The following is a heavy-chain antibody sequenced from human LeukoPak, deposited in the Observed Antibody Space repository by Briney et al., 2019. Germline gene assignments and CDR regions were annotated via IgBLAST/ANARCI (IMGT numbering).Heavy chain of an antibody. D-gene: IGHD3-10*01. V-gene: IGHV1-8*03. Sequence: ASVKVSCKASGYTFTSNDINWVRQATGQGLEWMGWMNPNSGNTGYAQKFQGRVTITRNTSISTAYMELSSLRSEDTAVYYCARGVVRGVLYYYYYMDVWGKATTVTVSS. CDR1: GYTFTSND. CDR2: MNPNSGNT. CDR3: ARGVVRGVLYYYYYMDV. J-gene: IGHJ6*03.